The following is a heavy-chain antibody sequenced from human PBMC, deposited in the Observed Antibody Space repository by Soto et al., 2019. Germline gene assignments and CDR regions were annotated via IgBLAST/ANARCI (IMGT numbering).Heavy chain of an antibody. CDR2: ISPFNGNT. V-gene: IGHV1-18*01. Sequence: ASVKVSCKASGGTFSSYAISWVRQAPGQGLEWMGWISPFNGNTNYGQTLQGRVTLTTDTSTSTVIMELRSLTTEDTAVYYCARGPHPYFNDYWGQGTLVTVSS. CDR3: ARGPHPYFNDY. D-gene: IGHD2-8*01. J-gene: IGHJ4*02. CDR1: GGTFSSYA.